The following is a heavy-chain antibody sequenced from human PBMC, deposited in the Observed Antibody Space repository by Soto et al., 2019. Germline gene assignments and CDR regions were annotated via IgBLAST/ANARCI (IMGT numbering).Heavy chain of an antibody. CDR2: VNNDGSGT. CDR3: GRGGSEHAMDV. J-gene: IGHJ6*02. Sequence: PGGSLRLSCAAYGYTFSRYWIHWVRQAPGKGLVWVSRVNNDGSGTAYADSVEGRFTISRDNAKNTVYLQLNSLRAEDTAVYYRGRGGSEHAMDVWGQGTTVTVSS. V-gene: IGHV3-74*01. CDR1: GYTFSRYW.